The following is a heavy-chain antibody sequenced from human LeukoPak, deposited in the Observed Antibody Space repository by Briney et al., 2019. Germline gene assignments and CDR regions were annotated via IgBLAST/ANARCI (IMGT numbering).Heavy chain of an antibody. D-gene: IGHD2/OR15-2a*01. CDR1: GDSVSSGGVA. Sequence: SQTLSLTCDVSGDSVSSGGVAWNWIRQSPSRGLEWLGRTYYGSKWYNEYAVSVNSRITTNPDTSKNQFSLQLNSVTSEDTAVYYCARGRMSSFDYWGQGTLVTVSS. CDR2: TYYGSKWYN. V-gene: IGHV6-1*01. J-gene: IGHJ4*02. CDR3: ARGRMSSFDY.